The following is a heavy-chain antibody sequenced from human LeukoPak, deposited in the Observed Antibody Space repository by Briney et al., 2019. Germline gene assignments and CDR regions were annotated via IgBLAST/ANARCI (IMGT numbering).Heavy chain of an antibody. CDR1: GGSISSYY. J-gene: IGHJ5*01. Sequence: SETLSLTCTVSGGSISSYYWNWIRQPPGKGLEWIGYIYYSGSTNYNPSLKSRVTISVDTSKNQFSLKLSSVTAADTAVYYCARRKGVPNNWFDSWGQGTLVTVSS. CDR2: IYYSGST. V-gene: IGHV4-59*01. D-gene: IGHD2-2*01. CDR3: ARRKGVPNNWFDS.